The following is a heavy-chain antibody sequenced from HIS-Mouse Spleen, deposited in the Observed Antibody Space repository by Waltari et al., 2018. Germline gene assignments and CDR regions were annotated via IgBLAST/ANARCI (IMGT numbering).Heavy chain of an antibody. D-gene: IGHD6-6*01. CDR1: GYTFTGYY. CDR2: INPNRGGT. Sequence: QVQLVQSGAEVKKPGASVKVSCKASGYTFTGYYMHGVRQAPGQGLGGMGWINPNRGGTNYAQKFQGRVTMTRDTSISTAYMELSRLRSDDTAVYYCARVYSSSWRGFDYWGQGTLVTVSS. V-gene: IGHV1-2*02. J-gene: IGHJ4*02. CDR3: ARVYSSSWRGFDY.